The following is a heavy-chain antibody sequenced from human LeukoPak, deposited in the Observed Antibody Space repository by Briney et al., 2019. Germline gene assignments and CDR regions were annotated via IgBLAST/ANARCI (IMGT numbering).Heavy chain of an antibody. CDR2: IGGSGAGT. Sequence: PGGSLRLSCAASGFTFSSYDMSWVRQAPGKGLEWVSGIGGSGAGTYYADSVKGRFPISRDNSKNTLYLQMNSLRAEDAAVYYCAKLFRTSDYWGQGTLVTVSS. V-gene: IGHV3-23*01. CDR1: GFTFSSYD. CDR3: AKLFRTSDY. J-gene: IGHJ4*02. D-gene: IGHD1-1*01.